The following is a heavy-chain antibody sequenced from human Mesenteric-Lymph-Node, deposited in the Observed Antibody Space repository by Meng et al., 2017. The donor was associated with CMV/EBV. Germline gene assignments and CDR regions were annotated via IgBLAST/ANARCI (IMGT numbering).Heavy chain of an antibody. Sequence: GESLKISCGASGFTFSNHAMAWVRQAPGKGLEWVSLIVAGGDRTFYAESVRGRFTISRDNSKNTLYLQMNNLGVEDTAVYYCVRSSANWFDPWGQGTLVTVSS. CDR2: IVAGGDRT. CDR3: VRSSANWFDP. V-gene: IGHV3-23*01. CDR1: GFTFSNHA. J-gene: IGHJ5*02. D-gene: IGHD2-2*01.